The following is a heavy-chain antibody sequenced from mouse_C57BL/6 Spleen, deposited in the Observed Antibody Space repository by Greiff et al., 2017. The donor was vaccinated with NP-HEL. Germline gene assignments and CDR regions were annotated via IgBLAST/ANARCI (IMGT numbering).Heavy chain of an antibody. CDR2: INPYNGGT. CDR1: GYTFTDYY. D-gene: IGHD1-1*01. CDR3: ARHYGSSPYFDY. V-gene: IGHV1-19*01. Sequence: EVQLQQSGPVLVKPGASVKMSCKASGYTFTDYYMNWVKQSHGKSLEWIGVINPYNGGTSYNQKFKGKATLTVDTSSSTAYMELNSLTSEDSAVYYCARHYGSSPYFDYWGQGTTLTVSS. J-gene: IGHJ2*01.